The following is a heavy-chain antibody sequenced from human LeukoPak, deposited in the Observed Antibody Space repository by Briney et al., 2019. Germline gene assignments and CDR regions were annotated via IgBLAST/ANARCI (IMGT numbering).Heavy chain of an antibody. V-gene: IGHV1-69*04. CDR3: ARLRVRGVTSVAFDV. CDR1: GGTFSSYA. Sequence: ASVKVSCKASGGTFSSYAISWVRQAPGQGLEWMGRIIPILGIANYAQKFQGRVTITADKSTSTAYMEMRSLRSEDTAVYYCARLRVRGVTSVAFDVWGQGTMVTVSS. D-gene: IGHD3-10*01. CDR2: IIPILGIA. J-gene: IGHJ3*01.